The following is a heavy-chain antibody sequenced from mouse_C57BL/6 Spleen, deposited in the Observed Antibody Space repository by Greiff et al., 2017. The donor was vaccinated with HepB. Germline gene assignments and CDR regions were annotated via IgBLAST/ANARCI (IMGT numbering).Heavy chain of an antibody. Sequence: EVKLVESGGGLVKPGGSLKLSCAASGFTFSDYGMHWVRQAPEKGLEWVAYISSGSSTIYYADTVKGRFTISRDNAKSTLFLQMTSLRSEDTAMYYCARNDGYYPYYFDYWGQGTTLTVSS. CDR2: ISSGSSTI. D-gene: IGHD2-3*01. CDR3: ARNDGYYPYYFDY. J-gene: IGHJ2*01. CDR1: GFTFSDYG. V-gene: IGHV5-17*01.